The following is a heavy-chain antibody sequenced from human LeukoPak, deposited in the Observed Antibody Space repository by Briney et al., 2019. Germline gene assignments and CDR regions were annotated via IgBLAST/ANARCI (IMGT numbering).Heavy chain of an antibody. CDR3: AKDQEYYDILTGYYLDY. D-gene: IGHD3-9*01. CDR2: ISYDGSNK. J-gene: IGHJ4*02. CDR1: GFTFSSYG. Sequence: GGSLRLSRAASGFTFSSYGMHWVRQAPGKGLEWVAVISYDGSNKYYADSVKGRFTISRDNSKNTLYLQMNSLRAEDTAVYYCAKDQEYYDILTGYYLDYWGQGTLVTVSS. V-gene: IGHV3-30*18.